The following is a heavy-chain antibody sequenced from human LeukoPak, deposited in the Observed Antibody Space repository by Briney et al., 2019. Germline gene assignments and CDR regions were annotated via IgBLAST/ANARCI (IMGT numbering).Heavy chain of an antibody. CDR2: ISSSSSYI. Sequence: GGSLRLSCAASGFTFSSYSMNWVRQAPGKGLEWVSSISSSSSYIYYADSVKGRFTISRDNAKNSLYLQMNSLRAEDTAVYYCARGTYYYDSSGYTYNWFDPWGQGTLVTVSS. CDR3: ARGTYYYDSSGYTYNWFDP. CDR1: GFTFSSYS. D-gene: IGHD3-22*01. J-gene: IGHJ5*02. V-gene: IGHV3-21*01.